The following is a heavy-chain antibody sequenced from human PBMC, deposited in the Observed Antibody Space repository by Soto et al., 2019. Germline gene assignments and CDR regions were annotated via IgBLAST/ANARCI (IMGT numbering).Heavy chain of an antibody. CDR1: GYTFTSYA. CDR2: INAGNGNT. V-gene: IGHV1-3*01. D-gene: IGHD3-10*01. Sequence: ASVTVSCKASGYTFTSYAMHWVRQAPGQRLEWMGWINAGNGNTKYSQKFQGRFTMSRDNSKNTLNLQMSSLRADDTAVYYCAGGIRGVISWFDPWGQGTPVTVSS. CDR3: AGGIRGVISWFDP. J-gene: IGHJ5*02.